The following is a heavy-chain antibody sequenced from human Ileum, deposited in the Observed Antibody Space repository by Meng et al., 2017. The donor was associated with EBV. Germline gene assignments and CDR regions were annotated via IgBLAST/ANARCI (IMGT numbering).Heavy chain of an antibody. CDR3: AFYFVGRGGTGS. CDR2: VDDSGA. J-gene: IGHJ4*02. CDR1: GDFVSSNNYH. D-gene: IGHD2-8*02. Sequence: QVQVQESGPGLVKPSETLSLTCPVSGDFVSSNNYHWSWIRQPPGKGLEWIGFVDDSGAKYNPSLNSRVTISIDTARNHFVLTLTSVTAADTAVYYCAFYFVGRGGTGSWGKGTLSIVSS. V-gene: IGHV4-61*03.